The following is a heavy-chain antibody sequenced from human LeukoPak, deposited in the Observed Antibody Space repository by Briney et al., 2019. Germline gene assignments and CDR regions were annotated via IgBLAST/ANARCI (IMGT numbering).Heavy chain of an antibody. D-gene: IGHD6-13*01. CDR1: GYTFTGYY. J-gene: IGHJ4*02. CDR3: ARDRVSSTEVWDY. CDR2: INPNSGGT. Sequence: GASVKVSFKASGYTFTGYYMHWVRQAPGQGLEWMGWINPNSGGTNYARKFQGRVTMTRDTSISTAYMELSRLRSEDTAVYYCARDRVSSTEVWDYWGQGTLVTVSS. V-gene: IGHV1-2*02.